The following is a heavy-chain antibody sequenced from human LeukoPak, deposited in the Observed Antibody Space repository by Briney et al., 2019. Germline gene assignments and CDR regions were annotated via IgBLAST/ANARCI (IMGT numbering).Heavy chain of an antibody. Sequence: ASVKVSCKASGYTFTGYYMHWVRQAPGQGLEWMGWINPNSGNTGYAQKFQGRVTITRNTSISTAYMELSSLRSEDTAVYYCAIGSSTYWFDYWGQGTLVTVSS. J-gene: IGHJ4*02. V-gene: IGHV1-8*03. CDR3: AIGSSTYWFDY. D-gene: IGHD2-2*01. CDR1: GYTFTGYY. CDR2: INPNSGNT.